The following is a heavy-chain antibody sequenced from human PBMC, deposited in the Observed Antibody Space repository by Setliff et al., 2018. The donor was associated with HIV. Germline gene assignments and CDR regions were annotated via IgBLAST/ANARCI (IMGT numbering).Heavy chain of an antibody. CDR1: GFTFSDYY. CDR3: ARPIAATGLFDS. V-gene: IGHV3-11*04. Sequence: GGSPRLSCAASGFTFSDYYMSWIRQAPGKGLEWVSYISNSGSTIYSADSVKRRFTISRDNAKNSLYLQMNSLRAEDTAVYYCARPIAATGLFDSWGQGTLVTVSS. D-gene: IGHD6-13*01. CDR2: ISNSGSTI. J-gene: IGHJ4*02.